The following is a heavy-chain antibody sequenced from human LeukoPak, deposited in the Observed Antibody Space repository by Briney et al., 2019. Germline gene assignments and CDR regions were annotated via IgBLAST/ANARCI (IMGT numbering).Heavy chain of an antibody. CDR1: GYGFTSYW. V-gene: IGHV5-51*01. J-gene: IGHJ3*02. D-gene: IGHD6-13*01. Sequence: GESLQISCKGSGYGFTSYWIGWVRPRPGKGLEWIGIIYPGHSDTTYSPPFQGQVTISAHKSISPAYLQWSSLKASDTAMYYCARHLDTAAGAFDIWGQGTMVTVSS. CDR2: IYPGHSDT. CDR3: ARHLDTAAGAFDI.